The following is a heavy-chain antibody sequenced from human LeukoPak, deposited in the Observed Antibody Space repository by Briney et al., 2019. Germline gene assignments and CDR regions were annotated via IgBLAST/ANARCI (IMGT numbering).Heavy chain of an antibody. CDR1: GFTFSSYW. D-gene: IGHD3-3*01. Sequence: GGSLRLSCAASGFTFSSYWMHWVRQAPGKGLVWVSRINSDASLTSYADSVTGRFTISRDNAKNTLYLQMNNLRAEDTAVYYCARDLPGGITIFGGRGQGTLVTVSS. CDR2: INSDASLT. V-gene: IGHV3-74*01. CDR3: ARDLPGGITIFGG. J-gene: IGHJ4*02.